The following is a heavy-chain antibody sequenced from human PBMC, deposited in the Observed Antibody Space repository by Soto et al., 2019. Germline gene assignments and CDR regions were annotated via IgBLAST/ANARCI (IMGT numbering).Heavy chain of an antibody. CDR1: GGSINSYY. J-gene: IGHJ4*02. CDR3: ARRSRGIAVPGFDS. V-gene: IGHV4-59*08. Sequence: SETLSLTCTVSGGSINSYYWSWIRQPPGKGLEWIGYIYYNGSTNYNPSLKGRLTISVDTSKNQFSLKLSSVTAADTAVYYCARRSRGIAVPGFDSWGEETLVT. D-gene: IGHD6-19*01. CDR2: IYYNGST.